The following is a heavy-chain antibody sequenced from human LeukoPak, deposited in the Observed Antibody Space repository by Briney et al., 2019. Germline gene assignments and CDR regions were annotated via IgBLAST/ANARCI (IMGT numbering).Heavy chain of an antibody. Sequence: PSETLSLTCTVSGASITSYFWTWIRQPPGKGLDWIAYISYSGNTNYNPSLKSRVTISIDTSKNQFSLKLTSATAADTAMYYCAGADYGDHGTTFDIWGQGTMVTVSS. CDR3: AGADYGDHGTTFDI. D-gene: IGHD4-17*01. V-gene: IGHV4-59*01. CDR1: GASITSYF. J-gene: IGHJ3*02. CDR2: ISYSGNT.